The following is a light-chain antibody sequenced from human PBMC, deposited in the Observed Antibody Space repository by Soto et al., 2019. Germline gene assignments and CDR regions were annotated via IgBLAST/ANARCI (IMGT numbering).Light chain of an antibody. CDR1: SSDFGIYDL. CDR2: EGS. CDR3: CSYAGNRTIV. Sequence: QSALTQPASVSGSPGQSITIYCSATSSDFGIYDLVSWYQQHPGKAPKVIIFEGSKRPSGVSNRFSGSTSGNTASLTISGLQAEVEADYHYCSYAGNRTIVFGGGTKVTVL. V-gene: IGLV2-23*03. J-gene: IGLJ2*01.